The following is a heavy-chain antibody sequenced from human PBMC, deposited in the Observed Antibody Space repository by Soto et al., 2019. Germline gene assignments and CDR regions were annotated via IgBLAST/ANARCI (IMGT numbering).Heavy chain of an antibody. D-gene: IGHD3-22*01. CDR3: ATTPSYDSSGYYPPSIDY. CDR2: IYYSGST. CDR1: GGSISSSSYY. V-gene: IGHV4-39*01. Sequence: SETLSLTCTVSGGSISSSSYYWGWIRQPPGKGLEWIGSIYYSGSTYYNPSLKSRVTISVDTSKNQFSLKLSSVTAADTAVYYCATTPSYDSSGYYPPSIDYWGPGTLLTVFS. J-gene: IGHJ4*02.